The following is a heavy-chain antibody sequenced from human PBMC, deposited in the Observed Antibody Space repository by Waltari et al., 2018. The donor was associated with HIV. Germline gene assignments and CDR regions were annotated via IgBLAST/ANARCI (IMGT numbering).Heavy chain of an antibody. CDR1: GFVFGSHW. CDR3: VKDVAVTHYGVYYSGLDV. V-gene: IGHV3-74*03. CDR2: IDNDGRVI. Sequence: VESGGNVVQPGGSLRLSCTASGFVFGSHWMHWVRQSPGGGLFWCSRIDNDGRVIKYANSVKGRFTLSRDNTKEMLFLEMKSLRSEDSGIYYCVKDVAVTHYGVYYSGLDVWGQGTTVTV. J-gene: IGHJ6*02. D-gene: IGHD2-8*01.